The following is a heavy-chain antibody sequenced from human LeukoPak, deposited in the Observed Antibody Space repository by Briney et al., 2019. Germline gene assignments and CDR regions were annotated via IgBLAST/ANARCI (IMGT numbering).Heavy chain of an antibody. J-gene: IGHJ4*02. Sequence: ASVKVSCKASGYTFTSYDINWVRQATGQGLEWMGWMNPNSGNTGYAQKFQGRVTITRNNSISTAYMELSSLRSEDTAVYYCARGTYDSSGYSYGYWGQGTLVTVSS. CDR3: ARGTYDSSGYSYGY. CDR1: GYTFTSYD. V-gene: IGHV1-8*01. CDR2: MNPNSGNT. D-gene: IGHD3-22*01.